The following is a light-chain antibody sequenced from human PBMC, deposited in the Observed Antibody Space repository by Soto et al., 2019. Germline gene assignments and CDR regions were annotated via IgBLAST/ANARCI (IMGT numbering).Light chain of an antibody. CDR1: MRDVGAYNL. J-gene: IGLJ6*01. Sequence: QSALTQPASVSGSAGQSITISCSGAMRDVGAYNLVSWYQQHPGTAPKLIIYEVRNRPSGISSRFSGSRSGNTASLTISGRQSGDGGDYYCSAYTARSNRVFGGGTKVTVL. CDR2: EVR. CDR3: SAYTARSNRV. V-gene: IGLV2-14*01.